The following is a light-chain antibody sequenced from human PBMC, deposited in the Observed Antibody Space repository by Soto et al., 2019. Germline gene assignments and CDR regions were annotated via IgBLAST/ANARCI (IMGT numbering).Light chain of an antibody. CDR1: QSVISNY. CDR3: QQYGSSSIT. V-gene: IGKV3-20*01. Sequence: EIVLTQSPGTLSLSPGERATLSCRASQSVISNYLAWYQQKPGQAPRLLIYGASSRATGIPDRFTGSGSGTEFTLTIIRLEPEDFEVYYCQQYGSSSITFGQGTRLEIK. J-gene: IGKJ5*01. CDR2: GAS.